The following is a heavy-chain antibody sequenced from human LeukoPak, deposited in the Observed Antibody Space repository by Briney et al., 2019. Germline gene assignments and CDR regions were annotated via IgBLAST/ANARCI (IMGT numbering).Heavy chain of an antibody. V-gene: IGHV3-74*03. D-gene: IGHD2-8*01. CDR1: GFTFNRYW. J-gene: IGHJ6*02. CDR2: ISPDGNSA. CDR3: VSLGGVYYYHMDV. Sequence: GGSLRLSCAASGFTFNRYWMHWVRQAPGKGLVWVSRISPDGNSATYADSVKGRFTISRDNAKNTLYLQMNSLRAEDSAVYYCVSLGGVYYYHMDVWGQGTTVIVSS.